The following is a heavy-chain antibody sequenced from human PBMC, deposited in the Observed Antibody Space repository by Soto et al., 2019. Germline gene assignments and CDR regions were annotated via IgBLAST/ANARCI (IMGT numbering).Heavy chain of an antibody. CDR3: ARLTAKGTASTGYYFDY. CDR2: IYYRGST. J-gene: IGHJ4*02. V-gene: IGHV4-59*12. CDR1: GGSISSYY. D-gene: IGHD6-13*01. Sequence: SETLSLTCTVSGGSISSYYWSWIRQPPGKGLEWIGYIYYRGSTNYNPSLKSRVTISVDTSKNQFSLKVTSVSAADSAVYYCARLTAKGTASTGYYFDYWGQGTLVTVSS.